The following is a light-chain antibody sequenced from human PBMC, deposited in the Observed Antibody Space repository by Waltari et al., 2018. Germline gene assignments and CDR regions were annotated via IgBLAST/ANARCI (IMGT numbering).Light chain of an antibody. CDR1: QTINKY. CDR2: VIS. Sequence: DIQMTQSPSSLSASVGDRVTITCRASQTINKYLNWYQKKPGRAPKVLISVISYLHTGVPSRFSGSGSGTDFTLTISSLQAEDVAVYYCQQYYPNPPGFTFGPGTKVDIK. V-gene: IGKV1-39*01. CDR3: QQYYPNPPGFT. J-gene: IGKJ3*01.